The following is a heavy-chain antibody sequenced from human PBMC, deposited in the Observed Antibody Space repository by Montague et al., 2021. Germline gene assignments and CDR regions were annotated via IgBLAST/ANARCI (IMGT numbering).Heavy chain of an antibody. CDR2: ISYDGGDT. CDR1: GFTFSNYA. Sequence: SLRLSCAASGFTFSNYAMKWVRQAPGKGLEWVSAISYDGGDTYYADSVKGRFTISRDNSQNTMYLQMNSLSAEDTATYYCERYRVFLFFTGVDYWGQGTRVTVSS. D-gene: IGHD2/OR15-2a*01. V-gene: IGHV3-23*01. J-gene: IGHJ4*02. CDR3: ERYRVFLFFTGVDY.